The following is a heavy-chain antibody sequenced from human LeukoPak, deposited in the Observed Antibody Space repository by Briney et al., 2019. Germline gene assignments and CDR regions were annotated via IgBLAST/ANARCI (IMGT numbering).Heavy chain of an antibody. V-gene: IGHV1-69*06. CDR2: IIPIFGTA. J-gene: IGHJ3*02. CDR3: ARVVVVTGGPAFDI. CDR1: GYTFTSYG. Sequence: ASVKVSCKASGYTFTSYGISWVRQAPGQGLEWMGGIIPIFGTANYAQKFQGRVTITADKSTSTAYMELSSLRSEDTAVYYCARVVVVTGGPAFDIWGQGTMVTVSS. D-gene: IGHD2-21*02.